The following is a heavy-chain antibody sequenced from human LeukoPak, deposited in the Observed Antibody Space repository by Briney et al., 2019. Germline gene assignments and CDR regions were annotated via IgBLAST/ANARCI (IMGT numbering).Heavy chain of an antibody. CDR3: AGEAYYYDSSGYRPGAFDI. CDR1: GFTVSSNY. J-gene: IGHJ3*02. V-gene: IGHV3-53*01. Sequence: GGSLRLSCAASGFTVSSNYMSWVRQAPGKGLEGVSVIYSGGSTYYADSVKGRFTLSRDNSKNTLYLQMNSLRATATAVYYCAGEAYYYDSSGYRPGAFDIWGQGTMVTVSS. CDR2: IYSGGST. D-gene: IGHD3-22*01.